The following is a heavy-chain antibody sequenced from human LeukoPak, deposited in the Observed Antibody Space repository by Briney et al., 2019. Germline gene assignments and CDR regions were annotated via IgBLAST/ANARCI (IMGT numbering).Heavy chain of an antibody. CDR2: ISSSSSYI. D-gene: IGHD3-10*01. V-gene: IGHV3-21*01. J-gene: IGHJ4*02. Sequence: GGSLRLSCAASGFTFSSYAMSWVRQAPGKGRGWVSSISSSSSYIYYADSVKGRLTISRDNTKNSLYLQMNSLRAEDTAVYYCARSLYYYGSGSYLDYWGQGTLVTVSS. CDR3: ARSLYYYGSGSYLDY. CDR1: GFTFSSYA.